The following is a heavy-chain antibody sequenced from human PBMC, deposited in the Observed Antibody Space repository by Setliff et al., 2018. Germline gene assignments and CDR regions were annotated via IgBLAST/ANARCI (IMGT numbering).Heavy chain of an antibody. CDR1: GASLRSGSNY. CDR3: AKEHVVISFVTNTHHHYGMDV. Sequence: SETLSLTCTVSGASLRSGSNYWGWFRQPAGKGLEWIGRIYTSGSTNYNPSLKSRVSISADTSMNHSSLRMTSVSAADTAVYYCAKEHVVISFVTNTHHHYGMDVWGQGATVTVSS. V-gene: IGHV4-61*02. J-gene: IGHJ6*02. CDR2: IYTSGST. D-gene: IGHD2-8*01.